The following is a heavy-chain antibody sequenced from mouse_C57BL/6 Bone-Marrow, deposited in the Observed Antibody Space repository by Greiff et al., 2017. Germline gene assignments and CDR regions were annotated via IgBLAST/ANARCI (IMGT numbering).Heavy chain of an antibody. V-gene: IGHV14-4*01. D-gene: IGHD2-4*01. CDR2: IDPENGDT. CDR3: TTGDYGPWFAY. CDR1: GFNIKDDY. J-gene: IGHJ3*01. Sequence: EVQLQQSGAELVRPGASVKLSCTASGFNIKDDYMHWVKQRPEQGLEWIGWIDPENGDTEYASKFQGKATITADTSSNTAYLQLSSLTSEDTAVYYCTTGDYGPWFAYWGQGTLVTVSA.